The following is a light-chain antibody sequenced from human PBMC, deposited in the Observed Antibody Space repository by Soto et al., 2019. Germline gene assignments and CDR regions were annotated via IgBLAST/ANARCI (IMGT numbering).Light chain of an antibody. V-gene: IGKV1-8*01. CDR2: ASS. CDR1: LGISSY. J-gene: IGKJ1*01. Sequence: AIRMTQSPSSFSASTGDRVTITCRASLGISSYLAWYQQKPGKAPKLLIYASSTLQSGVPSRFSGSGSGTKFTLTISCLQSEDFATYYCQQYYSYPPTFGQGTKVEIK. CDR3: QQYYSYPPT.